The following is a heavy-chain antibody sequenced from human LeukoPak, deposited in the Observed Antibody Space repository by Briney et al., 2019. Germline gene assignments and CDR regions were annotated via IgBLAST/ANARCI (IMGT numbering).Heavy chain of an antibody. D-gene: IGHD1-14*01. CDR2: ISSSSSYI. CDR1: GFTFSSYS. V-gene: IGHV3-21*01. Sequence: GGSLRLSCAASGFTFSSYSMNWVRQAPGKGLEWVSSISSSSSYIYYADSVKGRFTISRDNTKNSLYLQMNSLRAEDTAVYYCARDLTRNQPRTFDYWGQGTLVTVSS. J-gene: IGHJ4*02. CDR3: ARDLTRNQPRTFDY.